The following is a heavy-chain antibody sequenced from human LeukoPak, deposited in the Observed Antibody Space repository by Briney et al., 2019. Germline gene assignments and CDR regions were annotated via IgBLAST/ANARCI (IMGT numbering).Heavy chain of an antibody. CDR1: GYTLTELS. CDR3: VVGATSGLYFDY. J-gene: IGHJ4*02. D-gene: IGHD1-26*01. Sequence: GASVKVSCKVSGYTLTELSMHWVRQAPGKGLEWMGGFDPEDGETIYAQKFQGRVTMTEDTSTDTAYMELSSLRSEDTAVYYCVVGATSGLYFDYWGQGTLVTVSS. CDR2: FDPEDGET. V-gene: IGHV1-24*01.